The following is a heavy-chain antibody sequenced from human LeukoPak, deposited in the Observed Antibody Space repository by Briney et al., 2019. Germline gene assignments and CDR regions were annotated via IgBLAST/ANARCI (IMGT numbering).Heavy chain of an antibody. J-gene: IGHJ4*02. Sequence: PGGSLRLSCTASGFTFGDYAMSWVRQAPGKGLEWVGFIRSKAYGGTTEYAASVKGRFTISRDDSKSIAYLQMNSLKTEDTAVYYCTRDRPYGGNSGDFDYWGQGTLVTVSS. D-gene: IGHD4-23*01. CDR1: GFTFGDYA. CDR3: TRDRPYGGNSGDFDY. CDR2: IRSKAYGGTT. V-gene: IGHV3-49*04.